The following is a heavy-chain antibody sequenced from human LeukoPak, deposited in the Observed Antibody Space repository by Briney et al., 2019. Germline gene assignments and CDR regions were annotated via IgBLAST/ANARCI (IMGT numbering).Heavy chain of an antibody. D-gene: IGHD5-12*01. V-gene: IGHV1-2*02. CDR2: INPNSGGT. Sequence: ASVKVSCKASGYTFTGYYMHWVRQAPGQGLEWMGWINPNSGGTNYAQKLQGRVTMTTDTPTSTAYMELRSLRSDDTAVYYCARDSDGGYTYYYYGMDVWGQGTTVTVSS. CDR3: ARDSDGGYTYYYYGMDV. J-gene: IGHJ6*02. CDR1: GYTFTGYY.